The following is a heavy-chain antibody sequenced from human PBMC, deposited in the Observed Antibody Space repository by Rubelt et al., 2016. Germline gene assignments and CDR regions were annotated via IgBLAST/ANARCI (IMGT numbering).Heavy chain of an antibody. Sequence: QVQLQQWGAGLLKPSETLSLTCAVYGGSFSGYYWSWIRQPPGKGLEWIGEINHSGSTNYNPSLKSRCTISVDTSKNHFSLKLILVTAADTAVYYCGRGRKMASQRKNAFDIWGQGTMVTVSS. V-gene: IGHV4-34*01. D-gene: IGHD5-24*01. J-gene: IGHJ3*02. CDR1: GGSFSGYY. CDR3: GRGRKMASQRKNAFDI. CDR2: INHSGST.